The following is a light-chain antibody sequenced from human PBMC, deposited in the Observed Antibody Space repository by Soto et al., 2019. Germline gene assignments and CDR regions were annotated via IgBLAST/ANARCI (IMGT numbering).Light chain of an antibody. J-gene: IGKJ4*01. Sequence: IVVTRSPATLSVSPGETVTLSCRVSQSVSSSLAWYQQKPGQAPRLLISGAYTRATGIPARFSGSGSGTEFTLTISGLQSEDFAVYYCQQYYNWPQLTFGGGTRVEIE. CDR2: GAY. CDR1: QSVSSS. V-gene: IGKV3-15*01. CDR3: QQYYNWPQLT.